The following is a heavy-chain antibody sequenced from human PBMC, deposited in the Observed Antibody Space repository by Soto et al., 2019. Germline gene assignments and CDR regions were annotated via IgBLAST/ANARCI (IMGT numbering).Heavy chain of an antibody. CDR1: GGSISSGGYY. CDR3: ARGIYDFWSGYYFNWFDP. Sequence: SETLSLTCTVSGGSISSGGYYWSWIRQHPGKGLEWIGYIYYSGSTYYNPSLKSRVTISVDTSKNQFSLKLSSVTAADTAVYYCARGIYDFWSGYYFNWFDPWGQGTLVTVSS. D-gene: IGHD3-3*01. V-gene: IGHV4-31*03. J-gene: IGHJ5*02. CDR2: IYYSGST.